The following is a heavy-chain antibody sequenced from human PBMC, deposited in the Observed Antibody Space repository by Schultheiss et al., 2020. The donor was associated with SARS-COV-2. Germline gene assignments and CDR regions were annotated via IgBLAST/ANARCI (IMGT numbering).Heavy chain of an antibody. V-gene: IGHV1-3*01. Sequence: ASVKVSCKASGNAFTSYAMHWVRQAPGQRLEWMGCINVGNGNTKYSQKIQGRVAITRDTSASTAYMELSSLRSEDTAVYYCAVENFYGSGSLFYGMDVWGHGTTVTVSS. CDR1: GNAFTSYA. CDR2: INVGNGNT. J-gene: IGHJ6*02. D-gene: IGHD3-10*01. CDR3: AVENFYGSGSLFYGMDV.